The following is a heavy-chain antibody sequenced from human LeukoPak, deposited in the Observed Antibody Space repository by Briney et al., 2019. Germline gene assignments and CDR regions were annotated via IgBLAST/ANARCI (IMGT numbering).Heavy chain of an antibody. CDR3: ARSFGELDYYYYGMDV. V-gene: IGHV3-11*06. Sequence: GGSLRLSCAASGFTFSDYYMSWIRQAPGKGLEWVSYISSSSSYTNYADSVKGRFTISRDNAKNSLYLQMNSPRAEDTAVYYCARSFGELDYYYYGMDVWGKGTTVTVSS. D-gene: IGHD3-10*01. CDR1: GFTFSDYY. CDR2: ISSSSSYT. J-gene: IGHJ6*04.